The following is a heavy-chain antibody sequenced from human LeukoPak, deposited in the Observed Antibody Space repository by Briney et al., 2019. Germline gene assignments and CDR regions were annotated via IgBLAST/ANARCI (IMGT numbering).Heavy chain of an antibody. V-gene: IGHV3-23*01. D-gene: IGHD2-2*03. CDR3: AKGGYCSSTSCYWDAFDI. Sequence: GGSLRLSCAASGFTFSSYSMNWVRQAPGKGLEWVSAISGSGGSTYYADSVKGRFTISRDNSKNTLYLQMNSLRAEDTAVYYCAKGGYCSSTSCYWDAFDIWGQGTMVTVSS. CDR2: ISGSGGST. CDR1: GFTFSSYS. J-gene: IGHJ3*02.